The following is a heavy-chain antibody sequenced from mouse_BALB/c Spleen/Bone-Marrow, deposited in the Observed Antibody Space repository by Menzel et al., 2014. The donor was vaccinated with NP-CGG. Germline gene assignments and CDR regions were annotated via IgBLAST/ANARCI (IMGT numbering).Heavy chain of an antibody. Sequence: EVQGVESGGDLVKPGGSLKLSCAASGFTFSDYYMYWVRQTPEKRLEWVATISDGGSYTYYPDSVTGRFTISRDNAKNNLYLHMSSLKSEDRAMYYCARDGDYKYAWFAYWGQGTLVTVSA. CDR3: ARDGDYKYAWFAY. CDR1: GFTFSDYY. D-gene: IGHD2-14*01. V-gene: IGHV5-4*02. CDR2: ISDGGSYT. J-gene: IGHJ3*01.